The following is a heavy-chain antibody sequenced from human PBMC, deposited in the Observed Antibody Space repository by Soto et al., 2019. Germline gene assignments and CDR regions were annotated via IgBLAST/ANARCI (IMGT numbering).Heavy chain of an antibody. V-gene: IGHV4-34*01. J-gene: IGHJ4*02. Sequence: SETLSLTCAVYGGSFSGYYWRWIRQPPGKGLEWIGEINHSGSTNYNPSLKSRVTISVDTSKNQFSLKLSSVTAADTAVYYCARQEEMATIAPYFDYWGQGTLVTFSS. CDR1: GGSFSGYY. CDR2: INHSGST. CDR3: ARQEEMATIAPYFDY. D-gene: IGHD5-12*01.